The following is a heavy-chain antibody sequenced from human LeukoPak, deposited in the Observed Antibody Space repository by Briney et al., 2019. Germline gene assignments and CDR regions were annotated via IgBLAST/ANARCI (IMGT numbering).Heavy chain of an antibody. Sequence: GGSLRLSCAATGFTFSSHAMSWVRQAPGKGLEWVSAISDRGDNKQYTDSVKGRLTISRDNSKNTLYLQMNSLRADDTAVYYCAKSSRYGTGWYGRIDYWGQGTLVTVS. CDR1: GFTFSSHA. D-gene: IGHD6-19*01. J-gene: IGHJ4*02. CDR3: AKSSRYGTGWYGRIDY. CDR2: ISDRGDNK. V-gene: IGHV3-23*01.